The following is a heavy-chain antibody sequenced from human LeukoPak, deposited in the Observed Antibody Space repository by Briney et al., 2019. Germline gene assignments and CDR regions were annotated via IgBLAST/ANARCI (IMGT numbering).Heavy chain of an antibody. D-gene: IGHD6-6*01. Sequence: GGSLRLSCAVSGFTFSGSWMSWSRQAPGKGLEWVASINSDGSEGYYADVVKGRFTISRDNAKNSLYLQINSLRAEDTAVYYCARSSYSSSSSVWGQGTMVTVSS. CDR1: GFTFSGSW. J-gene: IGHJ3*01. V-gene: IGHV3-7*03. CDR2: INSDGSEG. CDR3: ARSSYSSSSSV.